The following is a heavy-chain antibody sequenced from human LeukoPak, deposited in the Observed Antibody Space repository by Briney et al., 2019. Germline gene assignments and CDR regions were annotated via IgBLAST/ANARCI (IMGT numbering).Heavy chain of an antibody. CDR3: AREGYSSSWYHYMDV. J-gene: IGHJ6*03. D-gene: IGHD6-13*01. CDR2: IYYSGST. CDR1: SGSISSYY. Sequence: SETLSLTCTVSSGSISSYYWNWIRQPPGKGREWIGYIYYSGSTNYNPSLKSRVTISVDTSKNQFSLKLSSVTAADTAVYYCAREGYSSSWYHYMDVWGKGTTVTVSS. V-gene: IGHV4-59*12.